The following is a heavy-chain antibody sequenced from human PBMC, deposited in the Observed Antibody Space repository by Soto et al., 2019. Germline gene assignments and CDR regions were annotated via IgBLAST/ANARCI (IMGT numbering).Heavy chain of an antibody. J-gene: IGHJ4*02. CDR3: ARGWDTGAYFDY. CDR1: GGTFSSYA. D-gene: IGHD1-26*01. Sequence: SVKVSCKASGGTFSSYAISWVRQAPGQGLEWMGGIIPIFGTANYAQKFQGRVTITADESTSTAYMELISMRSEDTAVYYCARGWDTGAYFDYWGQGTLVPVSS. V-gene: IGHV1-69*13. CDR2: IIPIFGTA.